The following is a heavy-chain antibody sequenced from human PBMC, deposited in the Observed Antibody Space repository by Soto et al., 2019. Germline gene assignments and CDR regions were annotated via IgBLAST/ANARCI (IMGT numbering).Heavy chain of an antibody. V-gene: IGHV1-24*01. D-gene: IGHD6-19*01. CDR1: GYTLTELS. Sequence: ASVKVSCKVSGYTLTELSMHWVRQAPGKGLEWMGGFDPEDGETIYAQKFQGRVTMTEDTSTDTAYMELSSLRSEDTAVYYCATLGSGWYYFDSWGQGTLVTVSS. J-gene: IGHJ4*02. CDR3: ATLGSGWYYFDS. CDR2: FDPEDGET.